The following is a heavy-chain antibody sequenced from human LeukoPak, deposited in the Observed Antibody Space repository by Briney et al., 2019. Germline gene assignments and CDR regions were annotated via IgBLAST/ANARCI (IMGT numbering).Heavy chain of an antibody. V-gene: IGHV1-18*01. J-gene: IGHJ4*02. Sequence: ASVKVSCKASGYTFTSYGISWVRQAPGQGLEWMGWISAYNGNTNYVQKLQGRVTMTTDTSTSTAYMELRSLRSDDTAVYYCARTEITMIRGVNLNDYWGQGTLVTVSS. D-gene: IGHD3-10*01. CDR2: ISAYNGNT. CDR3: ARTEITMIRGVNLNDY. CDR1: GYTFTSYG.